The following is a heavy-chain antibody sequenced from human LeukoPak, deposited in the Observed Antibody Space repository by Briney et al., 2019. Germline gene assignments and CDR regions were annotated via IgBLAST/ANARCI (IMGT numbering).Heavy chain of an antibody. CDR3: ARSRKKYYYYYLDV. J-gene: IGHJ6*03. Sequence: SVKVSCKASGDTFINYALSWVRQAPGQGLEWMGGIIPIFGTTNYAQKFQGRVTITTDESTSTAYMELSSLRSEDTAVYFCARSRKKYYYYYLDVWGKGTTVTVSS. D-gene: IGHD3-10*01. V-gene: IGHV1-69*05. CDR2: IIPIFGTT. CDR1: GDTFINYA.